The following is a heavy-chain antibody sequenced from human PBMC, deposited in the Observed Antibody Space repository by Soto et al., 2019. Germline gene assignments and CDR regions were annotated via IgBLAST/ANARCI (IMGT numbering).Heavy chain of an antibody. CDR3: VRSGTARLLRHSWFDT. J-gene: IGHJ5*02. Sequence: EVQLVESGGGLVKPGGSLRLSCADSGFTFNTYDMNWVRQAPGKGLEWVSSITTSSAYIYYADSLKGRITISRDNAKNSLFLQMNSLRAEDTAVYYCVRSGTARLLRHSWFDTWGQGTLVTVSS. CDR1: GFTFNTYD. D-gene: IGHD2-21*01. V-gene: IGHV3-21*01. CDR2: ITTSSAYI.